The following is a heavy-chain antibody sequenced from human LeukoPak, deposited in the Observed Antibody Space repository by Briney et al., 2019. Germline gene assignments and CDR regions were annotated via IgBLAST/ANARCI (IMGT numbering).Heavy chain of an antibody. CDR1: GGSINNYC. J-gene: IGHJ4*02. CDR2: LHYSGST. V-gene: IGHV4-59*01. CDR3: ARYEAGGSALDS. D-gene: IGHD2-15*01. Sequence: PSETLSLTCTVSGGSINNYCWSWIRQPPGKGLDWIGYLHYSGSTSYNPSLKSRVTISVDTSKNQFSLKLSSVTAADTAVYYCARYEAGGSALDSWGQGTLVTVSS.